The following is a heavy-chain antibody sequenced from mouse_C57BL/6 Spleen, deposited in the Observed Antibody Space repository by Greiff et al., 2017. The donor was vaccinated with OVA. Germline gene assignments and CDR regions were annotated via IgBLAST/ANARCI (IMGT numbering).Heavy chain of an antibody. Sequence: QVQLQQSGPELVKPGASVKISCKASGYAFSSSWMNWVKQRPGKGLEWIGRIYPGDGDTNYNGKFKGKATLTADKSSSTAYMQLSSLTSEDSAVYFCARSEVYYDYDWFAYWGQGTLVTVSA. CDR1: GYAFSSSW. CDR2: IYPGDGDT. CDR3: ARSEVYYDYDWFAY. D-gene: IGHD2-4*01. J-gene: IGHJ3*01. V-gene: IGHV1-82*01.